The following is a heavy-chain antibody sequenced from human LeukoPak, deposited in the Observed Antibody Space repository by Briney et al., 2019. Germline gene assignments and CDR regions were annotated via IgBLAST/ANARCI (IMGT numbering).Heavy chain of an antibody. CDR1: GGYFSGYY. D-gene: IGHD3-10*01. CDR2: INHSGST. V-gene: IGHV4-34*01. CDR3: ARGNTYYYGSGSYRPAYYYGMDV. Sequence: SETLSLTCAVYGGYFSGYYWSWIRQPPGKGLEWIGEINHSGSTNYNPSLKSRVTISVDTSKNQFSLKLSSVTAADTAVYYCARGNTYYYGSGSYRPAYYYGMDVWGQGTTVTVSS. J-gene: IGHJ6*02.